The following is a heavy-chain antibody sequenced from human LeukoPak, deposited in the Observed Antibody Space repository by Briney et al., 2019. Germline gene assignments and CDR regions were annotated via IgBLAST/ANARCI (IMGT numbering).Heavy chain of an antibody. CDR2: IIPIFGTA. CDR1: GGTFSSYA. Sequence: SVKVSCTASGGTFSSYAISWVRQAPGQGLEWMGGIIPIFGTANYAQKFQGRVTMTRDTSTSTVYMELSSLRSEDTAVYYCARVPPGSSGRAYYFDYWGQGTLVTVSS. D-gene: IGHD1-26*01. CDR3: ARVPPGSSGRAYYFDY. J-gene: IGHJ4*02. V-gene: IGHV1-69*05.